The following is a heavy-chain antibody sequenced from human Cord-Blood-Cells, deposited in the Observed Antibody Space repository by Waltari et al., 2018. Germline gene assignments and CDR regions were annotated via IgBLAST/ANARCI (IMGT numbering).Heavy chain of an antibody. CDR3: ARLSSDCSGGSCYYFDY. Sequence: QVQLVQSGAEVKKPGSSVKVSCKASGGTFSSYAISWVRQAPGQGLEWMGGINPIFGTANYAQKFQGRVTITADESTSTAYMELSSLRSEDTAVYYCARLSSDCSGGSCYYFDYWGQGTLVTVSS. V-gene: IGHV1-69*12. CDR1: GGTFSSYA. CDR2: INPIFGTA. D-gene: IGHD2-15*01. J-gene: IGHJ4*02.